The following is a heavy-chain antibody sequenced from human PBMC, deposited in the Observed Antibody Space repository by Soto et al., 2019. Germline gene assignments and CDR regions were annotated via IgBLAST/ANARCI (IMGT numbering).Heavy chain of an antibody. J-gene: IGHJ1*01. Sequence: SETLSLTCTVSGGSISASSYYWGWIRQPPGKGLEWIGSMDYSGSTYYNPSLKSRVTISVDTSKNQFSLKLSSLTAADTAVYYCARAVPLLLWFGGHEYFQHWGQGTLVTVS. V-gene: IGHV4-39*01. D-gene: IGHD3-10*01. CDR3: ARAVPLLLWFGGHEYFQH. CDR2: MDYSGST. CDR1: GGSISASSYY.